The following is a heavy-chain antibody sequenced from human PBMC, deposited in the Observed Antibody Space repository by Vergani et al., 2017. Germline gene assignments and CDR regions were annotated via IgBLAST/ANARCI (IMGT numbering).Heavy chain of an antibody. CDR2: VFHSGSA. D-gene: IGHD3-16*01. CDR1: GYSISRGYY. J-gene: IGHJ3*02. CDR3: ARQFWVDHGVGAFET. V-gene: IGHV4-38-2*02. Sequence: QVQLQESGPGLVKPSETLSLTCSVSGYSISRGYYWGWIRQPPGKGLEWIATVFHSGSAYYNPSLRRRVTISVETSKNQFSLRLTTLTAADTAVYYCARQFWVDHGVGAFETWGRGTEVSVSS.